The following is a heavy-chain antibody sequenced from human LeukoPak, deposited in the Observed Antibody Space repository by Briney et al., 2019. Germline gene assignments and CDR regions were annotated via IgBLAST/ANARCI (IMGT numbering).Heavy chain of an antibody. Sequence: GASVKVSCRASGYTFINYGIHWVRQAPGQRLEWMGWINTDNGGAKCSQNFQGRVTMTEDTSTDTAYMELSSLRSEDTAVYYCATRHKWELLVPLDPWGQGTLVTVSS. CDR1: GYTFINYG. V-gene: IGHV1-3*04. J-gene: IGHJ5*02. CDR3: ATRHKWELLVPLDP. D-gene: IGHD1-26*01. CDR2: INTDNGGA.